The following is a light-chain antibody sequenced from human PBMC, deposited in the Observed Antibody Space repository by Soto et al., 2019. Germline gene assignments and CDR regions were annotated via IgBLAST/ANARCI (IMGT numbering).Light chain of an antibody. V-gene: IGLV1-44*01. CDR2: SNN. J-gene: IGLJ1*01. CDR3: AAWDDSLNGYV. Sequence: QSVLTQPPSASGTPGQRVTISCSGSSSNVGGNTVNWYQHLPGTAPKLVIYSNNQRPSGVPDRFSGSRSGTSASLAISGLQSEDEADYYCAAWDDSLNGYVFGTGTKVTAL. CDR1: SSNVGGNT.